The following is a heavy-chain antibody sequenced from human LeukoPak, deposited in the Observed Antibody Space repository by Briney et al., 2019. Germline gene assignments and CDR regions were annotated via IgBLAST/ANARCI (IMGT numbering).Heavy chain of an antibody. J-gene: IGHJ4*02. CDR2: ISSSSSYI. CDR3: ARDRPGSGSYYKAPFDY. D-gene: IGHD3-10*01. CDR1: GFTFSSYS. V-gene: IGHV3-21*01. Sequence: GGSLRLSCAASGFTFSSYSMNWVRQAPGKGLEWVSSISSSSSYIYYADSVKGRFTISRDNAKNSLYLQMNSLRAEDTAVYYCARDRPGSGSYYKAPFDYWGQGTLVTVSS.